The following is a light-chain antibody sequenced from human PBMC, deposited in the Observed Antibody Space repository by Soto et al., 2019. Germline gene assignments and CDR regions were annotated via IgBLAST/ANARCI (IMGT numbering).Light chain of an antibody. CDR2: DAT. V-gene: IGKV3-11*01. CDR1: QSVTTY. CDR3: QQRSNWPPRIT. Sequence: LEQSVATVSWSKGERATLSCRASQSVTTYLAWYQQKPGQAPRLLIYDATNRATGIPARFSGSGSGTDFTLTISSLQPEDFAVYYCQQRSNWPPRITFGQVTLLAIK. J-gene: IGKJ5*01.